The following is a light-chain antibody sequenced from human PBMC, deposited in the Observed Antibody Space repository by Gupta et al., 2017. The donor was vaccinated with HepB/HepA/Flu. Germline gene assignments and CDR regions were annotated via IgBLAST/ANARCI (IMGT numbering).Light chain of an antibody. CDR1: SSNIGRKY. Sequence: QSVLTQPPSASGTPVQRVTISCSGSSSNIGRKYVYWYQQFPGTAPKLLMDGKNQRPSGVKDRISCYKPGNSAYRGVRGLRSEDEAEDYGIAWVVRLRGPVFGGGTKLTV. J-gene: IGLJ3*02. CDR2: GKN. V-gene: IGLV1-47*01. CDR3: IAWVVRLRGPV.